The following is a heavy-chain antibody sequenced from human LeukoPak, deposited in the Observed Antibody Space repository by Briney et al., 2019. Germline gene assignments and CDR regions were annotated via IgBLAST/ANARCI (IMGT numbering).Heavy chain of an antibody. D-gene: IGHD2-15*01. Sequence: GASVKVSCKASAYTFTGYYLHWVRQAPGQGLEWMGWINPDSGGTNYAQNFQGRVTMTRDTSITTAYMELSGLTSDDTAVYFCAREGYRRGGSCVFYDYWGQGTLVTVSS. CDR2: INPDSGGT. CDR1: AYTFTGYY. V-gene: IGHV1-2*02. CDR3: AREGYRRGGSCVFYDY. J-gene: IGHJ4*02.